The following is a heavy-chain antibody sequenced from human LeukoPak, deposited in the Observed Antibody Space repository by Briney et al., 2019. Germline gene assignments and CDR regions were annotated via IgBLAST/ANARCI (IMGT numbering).Heavy chain of an antibody. CDR1: GGSFSGYY. D-gene: IGHD6-19*01. J-gene: IGHJ6*02. V-gene: IGHV3-15*01. CDR3: TTAPRSSWDV. Sequence: ETLSLTCAVYGGSFSGYYWSWIRQPPGKGLEWVGRIKSKTDGGTIDYAAPVKGRFTIARDDSKNTLYLQMNSLKTEDTAVYYCTTAPRSSWDVWGQGTTVTVSS. CDR2: IKSKTDGGTI.